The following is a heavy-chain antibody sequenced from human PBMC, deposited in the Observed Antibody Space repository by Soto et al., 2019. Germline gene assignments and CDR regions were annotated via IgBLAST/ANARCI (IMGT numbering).Heavy chain of an antibody. CDR3: ARLNGYYDSSGYYGAFDI. V-gene: IGHV5-51*01. Sequence: GEALKISCNGSGYSFTSYWIGWVRQMAGKGLEWMGIIYPGDSDTRYSPSFQGQVTISADKSISTAYLQWSSLKASDTAMYYCARLNGYYDSSGYYGAFDIWGQGTMVTVS. D-gene: IGHD3-22*01. CDR1: GYSFTSYW. J-gene: IGHJ3*02. CDR2: IYPGDSDT.